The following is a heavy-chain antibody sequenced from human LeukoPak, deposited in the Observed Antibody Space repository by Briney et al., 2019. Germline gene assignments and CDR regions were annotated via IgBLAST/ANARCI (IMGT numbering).Heavy chain of an antibody. V-gene: IGHV3-74*01. CDR1: GSTFNNFW. CDR3: VRGVGLYDSIGYFDY. J-gene: IGHJ4*02. D-gene: IGHD3-22*01. CDR2: INGGGSST. Sequence: GGSLRLSCAASGSTFNNFWMHWVRQAPGKGLVWVSRINGGGSSTTYGDSVKGRFTISRDNDRNTLYLQMKSLRDEDTAVYNCVRGVGLYDSIGYFDYWGQGTLVTVSS.